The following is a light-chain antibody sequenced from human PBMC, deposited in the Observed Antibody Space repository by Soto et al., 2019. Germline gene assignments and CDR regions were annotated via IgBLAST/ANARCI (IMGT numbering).Light chain of an antibody. CDR1: QSVTTR. CDR2: GAS. CDR3: QQYGGSPIT. J-gene: IGKJ5*01. Sequence: IVLTKSPGTLSLSPGERVTLSCSASQSVTTRLAWYQHKPGQAPTLLMSGASNRASGVPVRFSGSGSGTDFTLTITRLEPEDFALYYCQQYGGSPITFGLGTRLEIK. V-gene: IGKV3-20*01.